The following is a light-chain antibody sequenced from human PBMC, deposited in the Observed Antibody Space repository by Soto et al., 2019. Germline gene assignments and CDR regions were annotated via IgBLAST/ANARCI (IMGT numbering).Light chain of an antibody. Sequence: VLTQSPGTLSLSPGERATLSCRASQSLYNNYLAWYQQKPGQGPRLLIYGASSRAAGIPDRFTGNGSGTDFTLTISRLEAGDFAFYYCQQHDDSPVTFGQGTRLDIK. V-gene: IGKV3-20*01. CDR1: QSLYNNY. CDR3: QQHDDSPVT. J-gene: IGKJ5*01. CDR2: GAS.